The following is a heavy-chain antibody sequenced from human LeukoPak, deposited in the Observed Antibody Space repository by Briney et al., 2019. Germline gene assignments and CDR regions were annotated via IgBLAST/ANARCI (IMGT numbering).Heavy chain of an antibody. D-gene: IGHD2-2*01. CDR2: IWFDGSNK. Sequence: GGSLRLSCAASGFTFSTSGMQWVRQVPGKGLEWVAVIWFDGSNKHYADSVKGRFTISRDNSENTLYLQMNSLRAEDTAVYYCARDPSYCSSTSCYVGSPLYYYYPMDVWGQGTTVTVSS. V-gene: IGHV3-33*01. CDR3: ARDPSYCSSTSCYVGSPLYYYYPMDV. CDR1: GFTFSTSG. J-gene: IGHJ6*02.